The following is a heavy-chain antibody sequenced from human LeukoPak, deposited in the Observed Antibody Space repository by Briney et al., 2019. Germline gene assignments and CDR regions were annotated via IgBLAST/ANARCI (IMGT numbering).Heavy chain of an antibody. CDR3: ARGSYVGYSKYYFDI. Sequence: SETLSLTCTVSDGSISSSISPYSWSWIRQPPGKGLEWIAYIFLSGSTNYNPSLKSRVTISLDTSQSQFSLRLSSVTDADTAVYYCARGSYVGYSKYYFDIWGQGTLVAVSS. V-gene: IGHV4-61*01. CDR2: IFLSGST. J-gene: IGHJ4*02. CDR1: DGSISSSISPYS. D-gene: IGHD4-17*01.